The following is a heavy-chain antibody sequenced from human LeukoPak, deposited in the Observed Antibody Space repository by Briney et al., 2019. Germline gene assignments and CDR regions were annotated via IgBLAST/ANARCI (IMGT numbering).Heavy chain of an antibody. V-gene: IGHV3-9*01. J-gene: IGHJ4*02. Sequence: PGRSLRLSCAASGFTFDDYAMHWVRQAPGKGLEWVSGISWNSGSIGCADSVKGRFTISRDNAKNSLYLQMNSLRAEDTALYYCAKSIQDYDILTGYYGGVDYWGQGTLVTVSS. CDR1: GFTFDDYA. CDR2: ISWNSGSI. CDR3: AKSIQDYDILTGYYGGVDY. D-gene: IGHD3-9*01.